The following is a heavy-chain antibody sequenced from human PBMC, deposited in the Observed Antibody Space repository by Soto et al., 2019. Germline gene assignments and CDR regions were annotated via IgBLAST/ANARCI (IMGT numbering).Heavy chain of an antibody. J-gene: IGHJ3*02. CDR1: GYNFNKYA. D-gene: IGHD3-22*01. CDR3: ARKAYYFDVTGSHAFDI. V-gene: IGHV3-23*01. CDR2: INIGGDNT. Sequence: EVQLLESGGGLRQPGGSLRLSCVGSGYNFNKYAVSWVRQAPGKGLEWVSAINIGGDNTFYTDSVKGRFTISRDNSKNMLYLEMNSLTAEDTAVYYSARKAYYFDVTGSHAFDIWGQGTIVTVSS.